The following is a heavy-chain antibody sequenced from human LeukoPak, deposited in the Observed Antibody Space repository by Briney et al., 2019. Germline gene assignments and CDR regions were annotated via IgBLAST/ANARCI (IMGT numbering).Heavy chain of an antibody. V-gene: IGHV4-38-2*02. CDR3: ARDGRRGYYFDY. J-gene: IGHJ4*02. CDR1: GYSISSGYY. Sequence: SETLSLTCTVSGYSISSGYYWGWIRQPPGKGLEWIGSIYHSGSTYYNPSLKSRVTISVDTSKNQFSLKLSSVTAADTAVYYCARDGRRGYYFDYWGQGTLVTVSS. D-gene: IGHD5-12*01. CDR2: IYHSGST.